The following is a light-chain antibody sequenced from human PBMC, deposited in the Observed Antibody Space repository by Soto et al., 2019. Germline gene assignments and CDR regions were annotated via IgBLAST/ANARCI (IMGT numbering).Light chain of an antibody. J-gene: IGKJ1*01. V-gene: IGKV1-39*01. CDR3: QQSYSSPWT. CDR1: QSISTY. CDR2: GAF. Sequence: DIQMTQSPSSLSASIGDRVTITCRASQSISTYLNWYQQKPGKVPKVLVYGAFSLPSGVPSRFSGSGSGTDFTLTLSSLQPEDFATYYCQQSYSSPWTFGQGTKVEIK.